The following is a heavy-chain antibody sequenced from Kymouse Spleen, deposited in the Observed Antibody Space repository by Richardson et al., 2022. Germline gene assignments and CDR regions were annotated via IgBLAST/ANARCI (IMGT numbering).Heavy chain of an antibody. V-gene: IGHV4-39*01. CDR2: IYYSGST. CDR1: GGSISSSSYY. Sequence: QLQLQESGPGLVKPSETLSLTCTVSGGSISSSSYYWGWIRQPPGKGLEWIGSIYYSGSTYYNPSLKSRVTISVDTSKNQFSLKLSSVTAADTAVYYCARRYYGSGSPYYYYYGMDVWGQGTTVTVSS. CDR3: ARRYYGSGSPYYYYYGMDV. D-gene: IGHD3-10*01. J-gene: IGHJ6*02.